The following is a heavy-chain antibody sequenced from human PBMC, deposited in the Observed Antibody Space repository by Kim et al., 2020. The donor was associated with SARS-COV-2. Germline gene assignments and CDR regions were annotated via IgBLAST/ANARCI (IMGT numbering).Heavy chain of an antibody. Sequence: GGSLRLSCAVSGFNFATYAMSWVRQAPGKGLEWVAEINSSGGSTKYADSVRGRFTISRDNSRNTLYLQMISLRVEDTAVFYCVKVKNNLLHFFDYWGQGTLVTVSS. CDR2: INSSGGST. J-gene: IGHJ4*02. D-gene: IGHD1-1*01. CDR3: VKVKNNLLHFFDY. CDR1: GFNFATYA. V-gene: IGHV3-23*01.